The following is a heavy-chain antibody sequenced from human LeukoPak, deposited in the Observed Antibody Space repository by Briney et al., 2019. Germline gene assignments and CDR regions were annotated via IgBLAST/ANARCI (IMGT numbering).Heavy chain of an antibody. V-gene: IGHV3-30*02. CDR2: IRYDGSNK. D-gene: IGHD3-10*01. J-gene: IGHJ4*02. Sequence: GGSLRLSCAASGFTFSIYGMHWVRQAPGKGLEWVAFIRYDGSNKYYADSVKGRSTISRDNSKNTLYLQMNSLRAEDTAVYYCAKDYYYGSGSYYDYWGQGTLVTVSS. CDR3: AKDYYYGSGSYYDY. CDR1: GFTFSIYG.